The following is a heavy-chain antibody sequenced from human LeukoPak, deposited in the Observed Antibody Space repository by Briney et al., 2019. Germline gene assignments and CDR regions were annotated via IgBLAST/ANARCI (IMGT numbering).Heavy chain of an antibody. D-gene: IGHD3-16*01. CDR1: GFTFSSYS. V-gene: IGHV3-23*01. J-gene: IGHJ3*02. Sequence: GGSLRLSCAASGFTFSSYSMNWVRQAPGKGLEWVSVINSGGGDTYYAGSVKGRFTISRDNSKSTLYLQMNSLRADDTAVYYCAKDPWGIGPAFEIWGQGTMVTVSS. CDR2: INSGGGDT. CDR3: AKDPWGIGPAFEI.